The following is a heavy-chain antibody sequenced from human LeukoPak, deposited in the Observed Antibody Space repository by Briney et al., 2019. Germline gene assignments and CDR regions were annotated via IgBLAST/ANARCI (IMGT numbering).Heavy chain of an antibody. CDR1: GYSVTELS. Sequence: ASVKVSCKVSGYSVTELSMHWVRQAPGLGLEWMGGFNREDAAPIYAQQFQGRVTMTEDTSTDTAYMKLSSLRSEDTALYYCATLDSYYDKSGRPLLPDWGQGTLVTVSS. V-gene: IGHV1-24*01. CDR2: FNREDAAP. D-gene: IGHD3-22*01. CDR3: ATLDSYYDKSGRPLLPD. J-gene: IGHJ4*02.